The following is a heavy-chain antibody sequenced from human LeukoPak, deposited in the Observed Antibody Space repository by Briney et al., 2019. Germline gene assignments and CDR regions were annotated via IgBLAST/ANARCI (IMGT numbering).Heavy chain of an antibody. D-gene: IGHD6-13*01. V-gene: IGHV4-59*01. J-gene: IGHJ4*02. CDR1: GGSISSYY. CDR2: IYYSGST. Sequence: SETLSLTCTVSGGSISSYYWSWIRQPPWKGLEWIGHIYYSGSTNYNPSLKSRVTISADTSKNQFSLKLSSLTAADTAVYYCARDTSIAAAGIDYWGQGTLVTVSS. CDR3: ARDTSIAAAGIDY.